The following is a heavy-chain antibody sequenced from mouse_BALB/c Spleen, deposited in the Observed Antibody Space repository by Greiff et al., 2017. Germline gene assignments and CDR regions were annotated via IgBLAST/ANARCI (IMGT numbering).Heavy chain of an antibody. V-gene: IGHV5-6-5*01. CDR1: GFTFSSYA. J-gene: IGHJ1*01. D-gene: IGHD1-1*01. Sequence: EVKVVESGGGLVKPGGSLKLSCAASGFTFSSYAMSWVRQTPEKRLEWVASISSGGSTYYPDSVKGRFTISRDNARNILYLQMSSLRSEDTAMYYCARGHYYGSSYRYWYFDVWGAGTTVTVSS. CDR3: ARGHYYGSSYRYWYFDV. CDR2: ISSGGST.